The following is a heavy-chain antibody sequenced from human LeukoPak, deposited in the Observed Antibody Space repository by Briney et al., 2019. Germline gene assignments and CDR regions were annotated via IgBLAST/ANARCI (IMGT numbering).Heavy chain of an antibody. D-gene: IGHD4-23*01. CDR1: GFTFSSYG. CDR2: IRYEGSNK. Sequence: GGSLRLSCAASGFTFSSYGMHWVRQAPGKGLEWVAFIRYEGSNKYYADSVKGRFTISRDNSKNTLYLQMNSLRAEDTAVYYCAKGLGRWLLPNWFDPWGQGTLVTVSS. CDR3: AKGLGRWLLPNWFDP. V-gene: IGHV3-30*02. J-gene: IGHJ5*02.